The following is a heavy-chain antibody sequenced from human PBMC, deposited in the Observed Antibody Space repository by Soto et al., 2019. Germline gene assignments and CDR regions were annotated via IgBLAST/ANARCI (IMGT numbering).Heavy chain of an antibody. J-gene: IGHJ6*03. CDR1: GFSLSTSGVG. CDR3: AHSFFGGPYYYYYMDV. V-gene: IGHV2-5*02. D-gene: IGHD3-3*01. Sequence: QITLKESGPTLVKPTQTLTLTCTFSGFSLSTSGVGVGWIRQPPGKALEWLALIYWDDDKRYSPSLKSRLTINKDTSKNQVVLTMTNMDPVDTATYFCAHSFFGGPYYYYYMDVWGKGTTVTVSS. CDR2: IYWDDDK.